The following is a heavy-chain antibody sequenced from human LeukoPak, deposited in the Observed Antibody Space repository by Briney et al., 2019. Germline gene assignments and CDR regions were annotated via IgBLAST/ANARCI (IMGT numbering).Heavy chain of an antibody. D-gene: IGHD5-18*01. CDR2: IYHSGST. CDR3: ARRGYSYNDAFDI. CDR1: GGSISSGGYS. V-gene: IGHV4-30-2*01. Sequence: PSQTLSLTCAVSGGSISSGGYSWSWIRQPPGKGLEWIGYIYHSGSTYYNPSLKSRVTISVDRSKNQFSLKLSSVTAADTAVYYRARRGYSYNDAFDIWGQGTMVTVSS. J-gene: IGHJ3*02.